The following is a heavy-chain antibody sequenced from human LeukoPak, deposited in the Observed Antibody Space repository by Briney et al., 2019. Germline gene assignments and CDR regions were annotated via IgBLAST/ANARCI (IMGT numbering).Heavy chain of an antibody. Sequence: PSETLSLTCTVSGGSISSYYWSWIRQPPGKGLEWIGYIYYSGSTNYNPSLKSRVTISVDTSKNQFSLKLSSVTAADTAVYCCASSRDGYVHDAFDIWGQGTMVTVSS. CDR2: IYYSGST. J-gene: IGHJ3*02. V-gene: IGHV4-59*01. CDR1: GGSISSYY. D-gene: IGHD5-24*01. CDR3: ASSRDGYVHDAFDI.